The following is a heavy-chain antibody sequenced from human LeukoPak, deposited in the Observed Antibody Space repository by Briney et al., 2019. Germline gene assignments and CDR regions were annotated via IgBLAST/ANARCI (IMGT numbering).Heavy chain of an antibody. Sequence: PGGSLRLSCAASGFTVSSNYMNWVRQAPGKGLEWVSAISGSGGSTYYADSVKGRFTISRDNSKNTLYLQMNSLRAEDTAVYYCAKGATVTTPEDYWGQGTLVTVSS. D-gene: IGHD4-17*01. CDR1: GFTVSSNY. V-gene: IGHV3-23*01. J-gene: IGHJ4*02. CDR2: ISGSGGST. CDR3: AKGATVTTPEDY.